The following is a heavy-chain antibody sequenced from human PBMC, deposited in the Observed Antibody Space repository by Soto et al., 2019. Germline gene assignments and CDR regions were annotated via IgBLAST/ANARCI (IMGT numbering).Heavy chain of an antibody. CDR3: AKAFYSSSGAFDI. V-gene: IGHV3-30*18. Sequence: GGSLRLSCAASGFTFSSYDMHWVRQAPGKGLEWVAVVSSDGSNKYYRDSVKGRFTISGDNSNNTLYLQMNSLRADDTAVYYCAKAFYSSSGAFDIWGQGTMVTVSS. D-gene: IGHD6-6*01. CDR1: GFTFSSYD. CDR2: VSSDGSNK. J-gene: IGHJ3*02.